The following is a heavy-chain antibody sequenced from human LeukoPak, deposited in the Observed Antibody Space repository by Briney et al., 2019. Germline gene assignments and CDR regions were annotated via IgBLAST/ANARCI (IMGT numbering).Heavy chain of an antibody. CDR1: GFTFSNYA. J-gene: IGHJ5*02. CDR3: AKDRDYGDYNWFDP. V-gene: IGHV3-30*04. CDR2: ISYDGSNK. D-gene: IGHD4-17*01. Sequence: GRSLRLSCAASGFTFSNYAMYWVRQAPGKGLEWVAVISYDGSNKYYADSVKGRFTISRDNSKNTLYLQMNSLRAEDTAVYYCAKDRDYGDYNWFDPWGQGTLVTVSS.